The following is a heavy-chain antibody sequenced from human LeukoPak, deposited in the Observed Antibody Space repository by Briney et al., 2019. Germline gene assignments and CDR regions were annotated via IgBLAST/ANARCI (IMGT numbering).Heavy chain of an antibody. CDR1: GFTFSSYS. V-gene: IGHV3-21*01. CDR2: ISSSSSYI. CDR3: ARSLGIAVAGRGIDY. J-gene: IGHJ4*02. Sequence: GGSLRLSCAASGFTFSSYSMNWVRQAPGKGLEWVSSISSSSSYIYYAVSVKGRFTISRDNAKNSLYLQMNSLRAEDTAVYYCARSLGIAVAGRGIDYWGQGTLVTVSS. D-gene: IGHD6-19*01.